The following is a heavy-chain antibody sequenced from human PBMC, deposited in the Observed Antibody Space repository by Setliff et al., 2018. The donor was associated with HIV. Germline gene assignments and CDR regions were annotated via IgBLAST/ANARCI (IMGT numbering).Heavy chain of an antibody. J-gene: IGHJ4*02. V-gene: IGHV4-59*11. Sequence: SETLSLTCTVSSDSTSNHYWGWVRQPPGKGLEWIGYVYNTGITSYNPSLKSRLTISVDMSQNQVSLKMRSVTAADTAVYYCARVTRSGSGWFWEHYFDSWGQGSLVTVSS. CDR3: ARVTRSGSGWFWEHYFDS. CDR2: VYNTGIT. CDR1: SDSTSNHY. D-gene: IGHD6-19*01.